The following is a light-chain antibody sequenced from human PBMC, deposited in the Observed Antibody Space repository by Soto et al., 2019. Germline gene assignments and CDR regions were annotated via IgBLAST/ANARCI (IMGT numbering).Light chain of an antibody. CDR2: GAS. V-gene: IGKV3-20*01. CDR3: QQYSDSWWT. CDR1: QSVNSAY. J-gene: IGKJ1*01. Sequence: EIVLTQSPGTLSLSPGEIATLSCRASQSVNSAYFAWYQQKPGQAPRLLIYGASRRATGIPDRFSGSGSGTDFTLTISRLEPEDFAVYYCQQYSDSWWTFGQGTKVDIK.